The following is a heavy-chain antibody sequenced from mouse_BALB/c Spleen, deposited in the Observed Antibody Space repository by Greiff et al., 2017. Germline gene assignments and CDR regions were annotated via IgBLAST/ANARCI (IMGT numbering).Heavy chain of an antibody. CDR3: VRGTGAY. D-gene: IGHD3-3*01. J-gene: IGHJ3*01. CDR1: GFSLTSYD. V-gene: IGHV2-9-2*01. Sequence: VKLVESGPGLVAPSQSLSITCTVSGFSLTSYDISWIRQPPGKGLEWLGVIWTGGGTNYNSAFMSRLSISKDNSKSQVFLKMNSLQTDDTAIYYCVRGTGAYWGQGTLVTVSA. CDR2: IWTGGGT.